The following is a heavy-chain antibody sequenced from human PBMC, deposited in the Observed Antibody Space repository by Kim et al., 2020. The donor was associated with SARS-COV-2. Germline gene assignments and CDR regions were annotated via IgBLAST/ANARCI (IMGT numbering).Heavy chain of an antibody. CDR3: ASGNYYDSSGYQPQLDY. V-gene: IGHV3-48*02. CDR2: ISSSSSTI. J-gene: IGHJ4*02. D-gene: IGHD3-22*01. Sequence: GGSLRLSCAASGFTFSSYSMNWVRQAPGKGLEWVSYISSSSSTIYYADSVKGRFTISRDNAKNSLYLQMNSLRDEDTAVYYCASGNYYDSSGYQPQLDYWGQGTLVTVSS. CDR1: GFTFSSYS.